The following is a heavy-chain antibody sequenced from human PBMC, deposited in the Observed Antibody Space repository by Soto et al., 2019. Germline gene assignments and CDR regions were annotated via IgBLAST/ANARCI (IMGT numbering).Heavy chain of an antibody. J-gene: IGHJ4*02. CDR2: IYHSGST. CDR3: ARAGGLGAVAADY. Sequence: SETLSLTCSVAGYSISSGGYSWSWIRQPPGKGLEWIGYIYHSGSTYYNPSLKSRVTISVDRSKNQFSLKLSSVTAADTAVYYCARAGGLGAVAADYWGQGTLVTVS. V-gene: IGHV4-30-2*01. CDR1: GYSISSGGYS. D-gene: IGHD6-19*01.